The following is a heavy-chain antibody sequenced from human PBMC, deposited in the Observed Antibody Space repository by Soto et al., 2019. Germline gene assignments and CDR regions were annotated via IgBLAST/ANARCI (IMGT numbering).Heavy chain of an antibody. V-gene: IGHV1-18*01. D-gene: IGHD3-3*01. CDR3: ERLADDFWSGYYIDY. Sequence: GASVKVSCKASGYTFTSYGISWVRQAPGQGLEWMGWISAYNGNTNYAQKLQGRVTMTTDTSTSTAYMELRSLRSDDTAAYYCERLADDFWSGYYIDYWGQGTLVTVSS. J-gene: IGHJ4*02. CDR1: GYTFTSYG. CDR2: ISAYNGNT.